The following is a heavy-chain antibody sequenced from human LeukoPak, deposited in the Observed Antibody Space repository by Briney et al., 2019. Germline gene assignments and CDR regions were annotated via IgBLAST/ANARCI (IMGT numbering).Heavy chain of an antibody. J-gene: IGHJ4*02. Sequence: PSETLSLTCTVSGGSINNYYWNWIRQPPGKGLEWIGYLSYSGSTKYSPSLKSRVTISVDTSKNQFSLKMSSVTAADTAVYYCARGTELLILAYYLDYWGQGTLVTVSS. CDR1: GGSINNYY. D-gene: IGHD2-15*01. CDR3: ARGTELLILAYYLDY. CDR2: LSYSGST. V-gene: IGHV4-59*01.